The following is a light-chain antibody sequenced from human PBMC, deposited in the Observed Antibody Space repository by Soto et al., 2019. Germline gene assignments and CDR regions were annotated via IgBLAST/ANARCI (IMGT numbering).Light chain of an antibody. J-gene: IGLJ1*01. Sequence: QSALTQPASVSGSPGQSITISCTGTSSDVGSYNLVSWYQHHPGKAPKLMIYEVSERPSGVSNRFSGSKSGNTASLTISGLQAEDEADYYCCSYARRTTPYVFGTGTKVTVL. CDR3: CSYARRTTPYV. CDR1: SSDVGSYNL. V-gene: IGLV2-23*02. CDR2: EVS.